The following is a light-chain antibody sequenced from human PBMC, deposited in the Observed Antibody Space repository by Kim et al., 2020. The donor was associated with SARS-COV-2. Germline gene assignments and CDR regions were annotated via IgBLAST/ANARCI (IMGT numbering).Light chain of an antibody. Sequence: ATGARVAITGRASQGISSYLAWYQQEPGKAPKLLIYAASTLQSGGPSRFSGSGSGTDFTLTISCLQSEDCATYYCQQYYSYPPGTFGPGTKVDIK. V-gene: IGKV1-8*01. CDR3: QQYYSYPPGT. CDR2: AAS. J-gene: IGKJ3*01. CDR1: QGISSY.